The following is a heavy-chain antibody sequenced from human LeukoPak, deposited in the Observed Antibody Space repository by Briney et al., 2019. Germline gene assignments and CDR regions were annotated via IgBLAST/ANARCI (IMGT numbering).Heavy chain of an antibody. CDR3: VREGITKAFDL. D-gene: IGHD1-14*01. V-gene: IGHV1-2*02. CDR2: INPHSGVT. J-gene: IGHJ4*02. Sequence: ASVKVSCKASGFTFTDYYMHWERLAPGQGLEWMGYINPHSGVTSFPQKFRGRVTLTTDTSISAAYMELSSLISDDTAMYYCVREGITKAFDLWGQGALVTVSS. CDR1: GFTFTDYY.